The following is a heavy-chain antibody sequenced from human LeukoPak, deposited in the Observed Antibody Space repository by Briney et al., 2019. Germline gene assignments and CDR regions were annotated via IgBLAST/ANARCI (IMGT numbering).Heavy chain of an antibody. CDR1: GFTFSSYG. CDR3: ATSGSYFRYYFDH. V-gene: IGHV3-30*03. D-gene: IGHD1-26*01. J-gene: IGHJ4*02. CDR2: ISYDGSNK. Sequence: PGGSLRLSCAASGFTFSSYGMHWVRQAPGKGLEWVAVISYDGSNKYYADSVKGRFTISRDNSKNTLYLQMNSLRAEDTAVYYCATSGSYFRYYFDHWGQGTLVTVSS.